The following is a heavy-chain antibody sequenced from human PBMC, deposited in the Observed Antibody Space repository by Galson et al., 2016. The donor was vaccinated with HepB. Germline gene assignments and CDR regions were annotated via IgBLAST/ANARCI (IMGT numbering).Heavy chain of an antibody. CDR2: IIPVFNLS. CDR1: EGPFSSYS. Sequence: SVKVSCKASEGPFSSYSVTWVRRAPGQGLEWMGGIIPVFNLSTYAQKFQGRVTITADESTTTAYMELRGLRFEDTAVYYCASPPGEYGTGSEHAFDMWGQGTMVTVSS. V-gene: IGHV1-69*13. J-gene: IGHJ3*02. D-gene: IGHD3-10*01. CDR3: ASPPGEYGTGSEHAFDM.